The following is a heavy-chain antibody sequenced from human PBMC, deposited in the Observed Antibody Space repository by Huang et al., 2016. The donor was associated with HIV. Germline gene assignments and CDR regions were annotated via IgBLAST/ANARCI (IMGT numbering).Heavy chain of an antibody. CDR2: ISTNNGDT. J-gene: IGHJ4*02. CDR3: GGSSGYWSFDY. CDR1: DYTFTSYG. V-gene: IGHV1-18*04. Sequence: QVQLVQSGGEVKKPGASVKVPCKDSDYTFTSYGISCVRQATGQGLEWRRKISTNNGDTNYAQKIQGRGTRTADTSTGTAYMELRRLGSDDTAVYYCGGSSGYWSFDYWGQGTLVTVSS. D-gene: IGHD3-22*01.